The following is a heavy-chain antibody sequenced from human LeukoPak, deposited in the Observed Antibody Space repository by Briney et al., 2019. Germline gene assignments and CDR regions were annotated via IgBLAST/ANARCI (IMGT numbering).Heavy chain of an antibody. D-gene: IGHD3-9*01. CDR2: ILGSGGST. J-gene: IGHJ4*02. CDR3: AKWGDYDVLTGYYVPDY. Sequence: PGASLRLSCAASGFTFSNYAMSWARQAPGKGLEWVSAILGSGGSTYYAASVKGRFTVSRDNSRSTLYLQMKSLRAEDTALYYCAKWGDYDVLTGYYVPDYWGQGTRVTVSS. CDR1: GFTFSNYA. V-gene: IGHV3-23*01.